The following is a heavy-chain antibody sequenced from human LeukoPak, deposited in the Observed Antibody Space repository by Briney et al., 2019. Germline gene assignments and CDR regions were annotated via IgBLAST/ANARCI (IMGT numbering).Heavy chain of an antibody. CDR3: ARGRGPYYDSSGYYRDAFDI. D-gene: IGHD3-22*01. CDR1: GGSISSYY. CDR2: IYYSGST. Sequence: PSETLSLTCTFSGGSISSYYWSWIRQPPGKGLEWIGYIYYSGSTNYNPSLKSRVTISVDTSKNQFSLKLSSVTAADTAVYYCARGRGPYYDSSGYYRDAFDIWGQGTMVTVSS. J-gene: IGHJ3*02. V-gene: IGHV4-59*01.